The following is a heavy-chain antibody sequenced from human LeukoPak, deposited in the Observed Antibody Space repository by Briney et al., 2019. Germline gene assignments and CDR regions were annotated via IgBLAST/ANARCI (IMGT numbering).Heavy chain of an antibody. D-gene: IGHD3/OR15-3a*01. CDR1: GFTVSSNY. CDR2: IYSGGST. V-gene: IGHV3-53*01. J-gene: IGHJ4*02. CDR3: AREYRTGTGFGY. Sequence: PGGSLRLSCAASGFTVSSNYMSRVRQAPGKGLEWVSVIYSGGSTYYADSVKGRFTISRDNSKNTLYLQMNSLRAEDTAVYYCAREYRTGTGFGYWGQGTLVTVSS.